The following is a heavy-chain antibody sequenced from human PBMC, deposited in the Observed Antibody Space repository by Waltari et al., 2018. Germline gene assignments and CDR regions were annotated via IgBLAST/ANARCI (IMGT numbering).Heavy chain of an antibody. J-gene: IGHJ4*02. CDR2: IRGSCGST. Sequence: EVQLLESGGGLVQPGGSLRLSCAASGFTFSSYAMSWVRQAPGKGLEWVSAIRGSCGSTYYADSGKGPFTISRDNSKNSLYLQMNSLRAEDTAVYYCAKPRYCSGGSCPDYWGQGTLVTVSS. CDR3: AKPRYCSGGSCPDY. D-gene: IGHD2-15*01. V-gene: IGHV3-23*01. CDR1: GFTFSSYA.